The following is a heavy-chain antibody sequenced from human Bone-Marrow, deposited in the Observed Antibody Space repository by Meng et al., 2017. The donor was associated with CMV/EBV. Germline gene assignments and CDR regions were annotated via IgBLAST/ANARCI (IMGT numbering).Heavy chain of an antibody. V-gene: IGHV3-66*01. J-gene: IGHJ6*02. Sequence: GESLKISCAASGFTVSSNYMSWVRQAPGKGLEWVSVIYSGGSTYYADSVKGRFTISRDNSKNTLYLQMNSLRAEDTAVYYCARVERRHYYYGMDVWGQGTTVTVSS. CDR2: IYSGGST. D-gene: IGHD5-24*01. CDR3: ARVERRHYYYGMDV. CDR1: GFTVSSNY.